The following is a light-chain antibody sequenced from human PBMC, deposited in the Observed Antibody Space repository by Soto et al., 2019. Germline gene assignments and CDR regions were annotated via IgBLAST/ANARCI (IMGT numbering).Light chain of an antibody. CDR2: KAS. Sequence: DIQMTQSPSTLSGSVGDRVTITCRASQTISSWLAWYQQKPGKAPKLLIYKASTLKSGVPSRFSGSGSGTEFTLTISSLQPDDFATYYCQHYNTFWTFGQGTKVHIK. V-gene: IGKV1-5*03. CDR1: QTISSW. CDR3: QHYNTFWT. J-gene: IGKJ1*01.